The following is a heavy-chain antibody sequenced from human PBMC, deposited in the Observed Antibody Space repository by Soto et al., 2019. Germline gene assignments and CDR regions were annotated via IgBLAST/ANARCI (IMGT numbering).Heavy chain of an antibody. CDR3: FDS. CDR2: INQDGGGT. V-gene: IGHV3-7*01. CDR1: GFTFITSF. J-gene: IGHJ4*02. D-gene: IGHD6-13*01. Sequence: PGGSLRLSCVASGFTFITSFMGWVRQAPGKGLEWVANINQDGGGTYYVDTSKKQFTLNLRSLTAADTARYYCARLTTSSGWSLFDSWGQGMLVIVSS.